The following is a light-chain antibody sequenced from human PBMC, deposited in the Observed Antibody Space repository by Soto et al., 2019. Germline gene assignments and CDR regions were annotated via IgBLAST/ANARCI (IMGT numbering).Light chain of an antibody. CDR2: GAS. Sequence: EIVMTQSPGPLSVSPGERATLSCRASQSVRSNLAWYQQKPGQAPRLLIYGASTRATGIPARFSVSGSGTEFTLTISSLQSEDFAVYYCQQYNNWPRTFGQGTKVDIK. J-gene: IGKJ1*01. CDR1: QSVRSN. V-gene: IGKV3-15*01. CDR3: QQYNNWPRT.